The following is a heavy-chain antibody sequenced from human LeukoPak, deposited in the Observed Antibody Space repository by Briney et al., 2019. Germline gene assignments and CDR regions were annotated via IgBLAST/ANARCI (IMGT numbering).Heavy chain of an antibody. CDR3: AKAFYYYGSGSYDY. Sequence: SGGSLRPSCAASGFTFSSYWMYWVRQAPGKGLVWVSRINSDESSTSYADSVKGRFTISRDNAKNTLYLQMNSLRAEDTAVYYCAKAFYYYGSGSYDYWGQGTLVTVSS. V-gene: IGHV3-74*01. CDR1: GFTFSSYW. CDR2: INSDESST. J-gene: IGHJ4*02. D-gene: IGHD3-10*01.